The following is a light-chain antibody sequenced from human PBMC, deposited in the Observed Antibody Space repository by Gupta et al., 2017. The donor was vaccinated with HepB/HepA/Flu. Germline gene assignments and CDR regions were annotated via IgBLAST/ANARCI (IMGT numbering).Light chain of an antibody. J-gene: IGLJ2*01. Sequence: QSALTQPASVSGSPGPSITISCTGTSSDVGGFNYVSWYQQHPGKAPKLMIYYVSYRPSGGSDRFSGSKSGNTASLAISGLQAEDEADYYCSSFRRSDAIEVVLGGGTKLTVL. V-gene: IGLV2-14*03. CDR1: SSDVGGFNY. CDR3: SSFRRSDAIEVV. CDR2: YVS.